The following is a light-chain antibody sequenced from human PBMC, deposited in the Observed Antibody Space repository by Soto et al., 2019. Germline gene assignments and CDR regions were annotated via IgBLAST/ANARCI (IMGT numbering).Light chain of an antibody. V-gene: IGKV3-15*01. Sequence: EIMMTQAPATLSVTPGERATLSCRASENIYTNLAWYQQKPGQAPRLLFYGASTRATGLPARFSGTGSGTEFTLTINSLQAEDSAVYYCQLYGSSPKTFGQGTKVDIK. J-gene: IGKJ1*01. CDR3: QLYGSSPKT. CDR2: GAS. CDR1: ENIYTN.